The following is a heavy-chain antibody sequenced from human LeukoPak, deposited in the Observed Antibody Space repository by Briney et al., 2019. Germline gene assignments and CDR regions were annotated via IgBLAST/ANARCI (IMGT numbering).Heavy chain of an antibody. CDR3: TKGIEATIPYCFDS. V-gene: IGHV3-9*01. CDR1: GFTFYDYA. D-gene: IGHD5-24*01. J-gene: IGHJ4*02. Sequence: GGSLRLSCVGSGFTFYDYAMHWVRQAPGKSLEWVSGINWSGNTVVYADSVKGRFTISRDNARNSLYLQMNSLTPEDTALYYCTKGIEATIPYCFDSWGQGTLVTVSS. CDR2: INWSGNTV.